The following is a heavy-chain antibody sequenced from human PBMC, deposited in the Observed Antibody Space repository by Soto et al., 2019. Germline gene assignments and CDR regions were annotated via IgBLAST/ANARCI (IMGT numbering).Heavy chain of an antibody. CDR3: ATERDSSSYYFDY. CDR1: GGSISSGGYY. Sequence: KSSETLSLTCTVSGGSISSGGYYWSWIRQHPGKGLEWIGYIYYSGSTYYNPSLKSRITISVDTSKNQFSLKLSSVTAADTTVYYCATERDSSSYYFDYWGQGTLVTVSS. V-gene: IGHV4-31*03. D-gene: IGHD6-6*01. CDR2: IYYSGST. J-gene: IGHJ4*02.